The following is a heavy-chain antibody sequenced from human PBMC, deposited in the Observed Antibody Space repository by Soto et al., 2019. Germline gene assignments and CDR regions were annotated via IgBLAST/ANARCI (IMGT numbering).Heavy chain of an antibody. D-gene: IGHD1-7*01. V-gene: IGHV3-23*01. Sequence: LRLSCAASGFPFSSYALRWVRQAPGKGLEWVSAISANGQGIYYADSVRGRFTISRDNSKNTIFLHMDSLRAEDTAVYYCAKDRNYPRDQFHYWGQGTLVTVSS. CDR3: AKDRNYPRDQFHY. J-gene: IGHJ4*02. CDR2: ISANGQGI. CDR1: GFPFSSYA.